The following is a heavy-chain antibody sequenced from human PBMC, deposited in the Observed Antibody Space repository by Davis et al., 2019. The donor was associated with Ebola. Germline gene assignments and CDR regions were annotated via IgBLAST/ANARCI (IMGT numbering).Heavy chain of an antibody. CDR1: GFTFSSYE. CDR3: ARDNDFWSGYWDY. CDR2: IYYSGST. J-gene: IGHJ4*02. V-gene: IGHV4-39*07. Sequence: PGGSLRLSYAASGFTFSSYEMNWVRQPPGKGLEWIGRIYYSGSTYYNPSLKRRVTISVDTSKNQFSLKLSSVTAADTAVYYCARDNDFWSGYWDYWGQGTLVTVSS. D-gene: IGHD3-3*01.